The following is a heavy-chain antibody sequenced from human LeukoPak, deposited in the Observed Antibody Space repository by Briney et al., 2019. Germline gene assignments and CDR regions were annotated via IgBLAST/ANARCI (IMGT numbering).Heavy chain of an antibody. Sequence: SETLSLTCTVSGGSITPYYWSWVRQPTGRGLGWIGRIYASGSANYNSSLKSRVSMSVDTSKNQFSLNLSSVTAADTAVYYCAREFRHSTGWSLYYFDRWGQGILVTVAS. CDR2: IYASGSA. CDR3: AREFRHSTGWSLYYFDR. CDR1: GGSITPYY. D-gene: IGHD2/OR15-2a*01. V-gene: IGHV4-4*07. J-gene: IGHJ4*02.